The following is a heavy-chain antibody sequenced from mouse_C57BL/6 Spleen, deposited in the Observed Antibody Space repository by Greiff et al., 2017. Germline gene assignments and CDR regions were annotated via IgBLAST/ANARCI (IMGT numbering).Heavy chain of an antibody. D-gene: IGHD2-3*01. CDR3: ARGDGYHY. Sequence: QVQLKESGAELVRPGTSVKMSCKASGYTFTNYWIGWAKQRPGHGLEWIGDIYPGGGYTNYNEKFKGKATLTADKSSSTAYMQFSSLTSEDSAIYYCARGDGYHYWGQGTTLTVSS. J-gene: IGHJ2*01. V-gene: IGHV1-63*01. CDR1: GYTFTNYW. CDR2: IYPGGGYT.